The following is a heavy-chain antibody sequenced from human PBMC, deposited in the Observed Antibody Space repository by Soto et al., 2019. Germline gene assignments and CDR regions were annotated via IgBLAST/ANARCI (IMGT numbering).Heavy chain of an antibody. J-gene: IGHJ5*02. CDR3: ARVVGDLGHGFDP. CDR2: ISAYNYNT. V-gene: IGHV1-18*01. CDR1: GYTFTSYG. D-gene: IGHD1-26*01. Sequence: QVQLVQAGAEVKKPGASVKVSCKASGYTFTSYGLSWVRQAPGQGLEWMGRISAYNYNTNYAPNLQGRVTMTTDTSTSTAYLELRSLRSVATAVYYWARVVGDLGHGFDPWGQGTLVTVSS.